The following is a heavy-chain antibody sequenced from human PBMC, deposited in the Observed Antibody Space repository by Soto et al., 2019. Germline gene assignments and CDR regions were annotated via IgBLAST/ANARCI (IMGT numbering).Heavy chain of an antibody. Sequence: SETLSLTCTVSGGSISSANYYWTWIRQPPGKGLEWVTYIYYSGSTYYNPSLKSRITISVDTSKNQFSLKLSSVTAADTAVYYCARRNGGNDAMDVWGQGTTVTVSS. J-gene: IGHJ6*02. D-gene: IGHD1-1*01. CDR3: ARRNGGNDAMDV. CDR2: IYYSGST. CDR1: GGSISSANYY. V-gene: IGHV4-30-4*01.